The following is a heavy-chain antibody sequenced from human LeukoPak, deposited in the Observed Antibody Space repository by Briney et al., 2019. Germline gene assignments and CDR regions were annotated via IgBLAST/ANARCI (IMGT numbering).Heavy chain of an antibody. CDR2: IYYSGAT. J-gene: IGHJ3*02. D-gene: IGHD1-26*01. Sequence: PSETLSLTCTVSGGSISSSIYYWAWIRQPPGKWLEWIGSIYYSGATYYNPSLKSRVTISIDTSKNQFSLKLSSVTAADTAVYYCATPYSGGYHGLDIWGQGTMVTVSS. CDR3: ATPYSGGYHGLDI. V-gene: IGHV4-39*01. CDR1: GGSISSSIYY.